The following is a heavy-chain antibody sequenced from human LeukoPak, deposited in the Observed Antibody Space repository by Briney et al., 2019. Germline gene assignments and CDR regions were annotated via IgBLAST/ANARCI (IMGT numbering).Heavy chain of an antibody. J-gene: IGHJ3*02. D-gene: IGHD1-26*01. CDR3: ARDQMVGADDAFDI. Sequence: GGSLRLSCAASGFTFSSYGMNWVRQAPGKGLEWVSSISSSSSYIYYADSVKGRFTISRDNAKNSLYLQMNSLRAEDTAVYYCARDQMVGADDAFDIWGQGTMVTVSS. CDR2: ISSSSSYI. CDR1: GFTFSSYG. V-gene: IGHV3-21*01.